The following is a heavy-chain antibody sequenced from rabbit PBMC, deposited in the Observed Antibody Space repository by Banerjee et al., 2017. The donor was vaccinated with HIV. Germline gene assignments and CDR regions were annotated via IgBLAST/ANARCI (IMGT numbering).Heavy chain of an antibody. CDR1: GFSFSNKYV. CDR2: IDAGSSGGT. D-gene: IGHD4-1*01. Sequence: QEQLEESGGDLVKPEGSLTLTCTASGFSFSNKYVMCWVRQAPGKGLEWIACIDAGSSGGTDYASWAKGRFTISKTSSTTVTLQMTSLTAADTATYFCARDLAGVIGWKCNLWGPGTLVT. J-gene: IGHJ4*01. CDR3: ARDLAGVIGWKCNL. V-gene: IGHV1S45*01.